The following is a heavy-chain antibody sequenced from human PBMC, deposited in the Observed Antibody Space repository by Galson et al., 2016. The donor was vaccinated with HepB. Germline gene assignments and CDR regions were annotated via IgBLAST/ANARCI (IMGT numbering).Heavy chain of an antibody. Sequence: SVKVSCKASGGTLRNYAITWVRQAPGQGLEWMGVIIPMFGTTNYAPNFQGRVTMTTDDSTNTGHMDLTNLRSNDTAVYYCATGTATAKFDFWGQGALVTVSS. J-gene: IGHJ4*02. CDR1: GGTLRNYA. D-gene: IGHD5-18*01. CDR3: ATGTATAKFDF. V-gene: IGHV1-69*05. CDR2: IIPMFGTT.